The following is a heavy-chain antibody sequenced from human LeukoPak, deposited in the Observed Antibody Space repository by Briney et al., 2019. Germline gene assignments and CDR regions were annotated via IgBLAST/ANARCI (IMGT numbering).Heavy chain of an antibody. CDR1: GGSISSYY. D-gene: IGHD2-21*01. J-gene: IGHJ3*02. CDR2: IYYSGTT. V-gene: IGHV4-59*01. Sequence: PSETLSLTCTVSGGSISSYYWNWIRQPPGKGLEWIGYIYYSGTTNYNPSLQSRVTISLDTSKNQFSLKLSSVTAADTAVYYCARQKQSGDFDIWGQGTMVTVSS. CDR3: ARQKQSGDFDI.